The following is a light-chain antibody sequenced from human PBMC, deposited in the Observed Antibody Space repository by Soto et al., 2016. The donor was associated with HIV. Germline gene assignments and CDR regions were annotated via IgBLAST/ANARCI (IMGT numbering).Light chain of an antibody. J-gene: IGLJ2*01. Sequence: SYELTQPPSVSVSPGQTARITCSGDKLWEKYVSWYQQKPGQSPVLVIYQDTMRPSGIPERFSGSNSGNTATLTISGTQTMDEADYYCQAWDSSTVLFGGGTKLTVL. CDR2: QDT. CDR3: QAWDSSTVL. V-gene: IGLV3-1*01. CDR1: KLWEKY.